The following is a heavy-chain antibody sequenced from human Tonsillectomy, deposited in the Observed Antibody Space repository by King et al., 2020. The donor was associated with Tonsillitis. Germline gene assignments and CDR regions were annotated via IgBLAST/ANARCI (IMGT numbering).Heavy chain of an antibody. Sequence: VQLVESGGGLVKPGGSLRLSCAASGFTFSTYYINWVRQAPGRGLEWVSSISSSGSYIYHADSVKGRFTISRDNAKNSLYLQMNSLRVEDTAVYYCATEYSSHFDYWGQGTLVTVSS. V-gene: IGHV3-21*01. J-gene: IGHJ4*02. D-gene: IGHD6-13*01. CDR1: GFTFSTYY. CDR2: ISSSGSYI. CDR3: ATEYSSHFDY.